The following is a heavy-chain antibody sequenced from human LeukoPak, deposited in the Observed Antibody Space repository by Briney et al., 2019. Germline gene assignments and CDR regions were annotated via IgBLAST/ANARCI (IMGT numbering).Heavy chain of an antibody. Sequence: PGGSLRLSCAASGFTFSSYGMHWVRQAPGKGLEWVAVIWYDGSNKYYADSVKGRFTISRDNSKNTLYLQMNSLRAEDAAVYYCARGRYCSSTSCYIVPNWFDPWGQGTLVTVSS. CDR3: ARGRYCSSTSCYIVPNWFDP. CDR2: IWYDGSNK. V-gene: IGHV3-33*01. D-gene: IGHD2-2*02. CDR1: GFTFSSYG. J-gene: IGHJ5*02.